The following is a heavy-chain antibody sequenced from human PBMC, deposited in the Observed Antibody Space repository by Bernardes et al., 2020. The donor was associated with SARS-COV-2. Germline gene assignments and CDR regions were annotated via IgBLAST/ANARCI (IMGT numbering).Heavy chain of an antibody. J-gene: IGHJ4*02. CDR3: GGGGTTVTTVDY. Sequence: SETLSLTCTVSGGSISSYYWSWIRQPPGKGLEWIGYIYYSGSTNYNPSLKSRVTISVDTSKNQFSLKLSSVTAADTAVFYWGGGGTTVTTVDYWGQGTLVTVSS. V-gene: IGHV4-59*01. CDR1: GGSISSYY. CDR2: IYYSGST. D-gene: IGHD4-17*01.